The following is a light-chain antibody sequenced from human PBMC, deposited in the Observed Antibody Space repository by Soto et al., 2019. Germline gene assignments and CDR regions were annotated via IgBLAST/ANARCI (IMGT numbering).Light chain of an antibody. CDR2: GAS. CDR3: QQYDTSLPYT. V-gene: IGKV3-20*01. CDR1: QSVNNNY. J-gene: IGKJ4*01. Sequence: EIVLTQSPGTLSLSPGDRATLSCEASQSVNNNYLAWYQHRPGQAPRLLIYGASSRATGIPDRFSGSGSGTDFTLTIRRLEPVDFAVYYCQQYDTSLPYTFGGGTKV.